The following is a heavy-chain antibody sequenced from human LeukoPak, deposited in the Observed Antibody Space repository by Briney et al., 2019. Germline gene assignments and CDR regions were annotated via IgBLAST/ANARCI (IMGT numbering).Heavy chain of an antibody. CDR3: ARDLRRSRLLWFGELIPFDY. D-gene: IGHD3-10*01. V-gene: IGHV3-48*03. J-gene: IGHJ4*02. CDR2: ISSSGSTI. Sequence: PGGSLRLSCAASGFTFSSYEMNWVRQAPGKGLEWVSYISSSGSTIYYADSVKGRFTISRDNAKNSLYLQMNSLRAEDTAVYYCARDLRRSRLLWFGELIPFDYWGQGTLVTVSS. CDR1: GFTFSSYE.